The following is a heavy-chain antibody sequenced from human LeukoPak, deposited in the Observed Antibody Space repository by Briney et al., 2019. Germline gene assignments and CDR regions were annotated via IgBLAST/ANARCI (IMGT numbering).Heavy chain of an antibody. CDR3: ARSSGYMSY. D-gene: IGHD3-22*01. J-gene: IGHJ4*02. Sequence: SETLSLTCAVSGGSFSGYYWTWIRQPPGKGLEWIGSIYHSGSTYYNPSLTSRVTISVDTSKNQFSLKLTSVTAADRAVYYCARSSGYMSYWGQGTLVTVSS. CDR1: GGSFSGYY. V-gene: IGHV4-34*01. CDR2: IYHSGST.